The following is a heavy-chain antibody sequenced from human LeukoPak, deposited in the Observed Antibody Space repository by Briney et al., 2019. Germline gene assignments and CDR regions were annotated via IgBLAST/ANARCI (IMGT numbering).Heavy chain of an antibody. CDR3: ASRSLTLAAARCFDD. V-gene: IGHV4-34*01. D-gene: IGHD2-15*01. CDR1: GESFSAYF. J-gene: IGHJ4*03. CDR2: IDHRGVS. Sequence: KSSETLSLTCAVRGESFSAYFWSWIRQVPGKGLEWIGEIDHRGVSTYNPSLKSRATMLVDTSNNHFSLSLTSGTAADTATYYCASRSLTLAAARCFDDWGQGTVVTVSS.